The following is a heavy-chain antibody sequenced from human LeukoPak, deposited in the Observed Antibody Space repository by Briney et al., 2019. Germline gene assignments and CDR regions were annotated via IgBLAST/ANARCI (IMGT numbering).Heavy chain of an antibody. V-gene: IGHV4-39*01. CDR1: GGSISSSSYY. D-gene: IGHD2-8*01. Sequence: SETLSLTCTVSGGSISSSSYYWGWIRQPPGKGLEWIGIIYYSGSTYYNSSLRSRVTISVDTSKNQFSLKLSSVTAADTAVYSCARLGRYCTKGLCYGGDFAYWGQGPLVTASS. CDR2: IYYSGST. J-gene: IGHJ4*02. CDR3: ARLGRYCTKGLCYGGDFAY.